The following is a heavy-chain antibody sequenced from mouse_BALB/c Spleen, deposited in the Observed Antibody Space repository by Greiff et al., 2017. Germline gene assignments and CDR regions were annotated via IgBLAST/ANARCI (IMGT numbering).Heavy chain of an antibody. Sequence: VKLQESGAELVRPGVSVKISCKGSGYTFTDYAMHWVKQSHAKSLEWIGVISTYYGDASYNQKFKGKATMTVDKSSSTAYMELARLTSEDSAIYYCAMIYYGNYDYWGQGTTLTVSS. CDR2: ISTYYGDA. V-gene: IGHV1S137*01. J-gene: IGHJ2*01. D-gene: IGHD2-1*01. CDR1: GYTFTDYA. CDR3: AMIYYGNYDY.